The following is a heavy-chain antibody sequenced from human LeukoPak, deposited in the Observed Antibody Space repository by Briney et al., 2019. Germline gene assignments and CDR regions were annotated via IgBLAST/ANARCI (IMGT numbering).Heavy chain of an antibody. D-gene: IGHD2-15*01. V-gene: IGHV4-39*01. Sequence: SETLSLTCTVSDDSISSGYYYWVWIRQPPGQGLEWIGSVYIDGRTYSDPSLRSRLTLSLDTSKNHISLNLKFVTAADTAVYYCARRSHCEGGSCPPVWGQGTTVTVSS. CDR1: DDSISSGYYY. CDR3: ARRSHCEGGSCPPV. CDR2: VYIDGRT. J-gene: IGHJ6*02.